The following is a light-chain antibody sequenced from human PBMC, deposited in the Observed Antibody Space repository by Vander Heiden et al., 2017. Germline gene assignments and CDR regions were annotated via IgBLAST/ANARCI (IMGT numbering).Light chain of an antibody. CDR2: SAS. V-gene: IGKV3-15*01. CDR3: QQYNNWPWT. Sequence: LMTQSPATLSVSPGERATLSCRARQSVGSNLLWYQRKPGQAPRLLISSASTRGTGIPASISGSGSGTEFTITISSLQSEDFAVYYCQQYNNWPWTFGQGTKVEIK. J-gene: IGKJ1*01. CDR1: QSVGSN.